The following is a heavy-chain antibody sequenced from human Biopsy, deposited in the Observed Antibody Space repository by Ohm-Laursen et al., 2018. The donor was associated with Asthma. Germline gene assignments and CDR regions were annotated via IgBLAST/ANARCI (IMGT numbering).Heavy chain of an antibody. CDR3: ARFKRGYSYGYAGVFDY. J-gene: IGHJ4*02. V-gene: IGHV3-48*02. CDR2: ISSSSSTI. CDR1: GFTFSSYG. Sequence: SLRLSCTASGFTFSSYGMYWVRQAPGEGLEWVSYISSSSSTIYYADSVKGRFTISRDNAKNSLYLQMNSLRDEDTAVYYCARFKRGYSYGYAGVFDYWGQGTLVTVSS. D-gene: IGHD5-18*01.